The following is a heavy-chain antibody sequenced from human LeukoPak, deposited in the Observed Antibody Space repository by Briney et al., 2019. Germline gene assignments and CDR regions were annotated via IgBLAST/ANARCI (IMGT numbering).Heavy chain of an antibody. V-gene: IGHV3-23*01. Sequence: GGSLRLSCAASGFTFSNFVVNWVRQAPGKGLQRVSTIGAGGVNTFYADSVKGRFTISRDDSQNTLYLQLNSLRAEDTAFYYCAKGDTVFRGGPDYWGQGTLVTVSS. CDR3: AKGDTVFRGGPDY. CDR2: IGAGGVNT. CDR1: GFTFSNFV. D-gene: IGHD3-10*01. J-gene: IGHJ4*02.